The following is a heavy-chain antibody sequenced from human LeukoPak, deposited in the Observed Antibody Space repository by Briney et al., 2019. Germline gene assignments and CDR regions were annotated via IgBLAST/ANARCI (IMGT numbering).Heavy chain of an antibody. V-gene: IGHV4-39*07. Sequence: SETLSLTCTVSGGSISSSGYYWGWIRQPPGKGLEWIGSIYYSGSTYYNPSLKSRVTISVDTSKNQFSLKLSSVTAADTAVYYCASFYSSSFLGGDYWGQGTLVTVSS. CDR1: GGSISSSGYY. CDR3: ASFYSSSFLGGDY. D-gene: IGHD6-13*01. CDR2: IYYSGST. J-gene: IGHJ4*02.